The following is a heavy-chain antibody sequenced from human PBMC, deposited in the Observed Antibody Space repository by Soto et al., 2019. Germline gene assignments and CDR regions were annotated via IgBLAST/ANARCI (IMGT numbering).Heavy chain of an antibody. CDR2: VYWDDSK. CDR3: AHCRGGVASF. V-gene: IGHV2-5*02. Sequence: QITLNESGPTLVKPTQTLTLTCTFSGFSLSTRDVGVGWIRQPPGEALEWLGVVYWDDSKTYSPSLESRLPITTDTSKNQVVLRMTKMDPVDTATYYCAHCRGGVASFWGQGTLVTVSS. J-gene: IGHJ4*02. CDR1: GFSLSTRDVG. D-gene: IGHD2-2*01.